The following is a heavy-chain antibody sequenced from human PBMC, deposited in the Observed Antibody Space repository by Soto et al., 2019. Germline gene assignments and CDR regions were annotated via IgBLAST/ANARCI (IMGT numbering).Heavy chain of an antibody. CDR2: IYWDDDK. CDR3: AHLAVYYGSGLFDY. J-gene: IGHJ4*02. Sequence: GPTRVNPTQTLTLTCAFSGFSLSTSGGGVGWIRQRPGKALEWLALIYWDDDKRYSPSLKSRLTITKDTSKNQVVLTMTNMDPVDTATYYCAHLAVYYGSGLFDYWGQGTLVTVSS. D-gene: IGHD3-10*01. CDR1: GFSLSTSGGG. V-gene: IGHV2-5*02.